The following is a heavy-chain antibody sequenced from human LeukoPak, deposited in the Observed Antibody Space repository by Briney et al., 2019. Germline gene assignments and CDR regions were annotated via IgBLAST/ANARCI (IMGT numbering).Heavy chain of an antibody. J-gene: IGHJ4*02. CDR3: ARTGRGYGYGHLGAFDY. Sequence: ASVKVSCKASGYTFTNFDINWVRQAPGQGLEWMGWMNPNSGNTGYAQKFQGRVTMTRNTSISTAYMELSSLRSEDTAVYYCARTGRGYGYGHLGAFDYWGQGTLVTVSS. CDR1: GYTFTNFD. CDR2: MNPNSGNT. V-gene: IGHV1-8*01. D-gene: IGHD5-18*01.